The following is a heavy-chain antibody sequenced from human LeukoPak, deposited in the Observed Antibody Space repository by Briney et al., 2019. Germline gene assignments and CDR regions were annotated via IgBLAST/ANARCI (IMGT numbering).Heavy chain of an antibody. CDR3: ARNEGSGSSKGWFDP. V-gene: IGHV1-69*01. J-gene: IGHJ5*02. Sequence: GASVKVSCKASGGTFSSYAISWVRQAPGQGLEWMGGIIPIFGTANYAQKFQGRVTITADESTSTAHMELSSLRSEDTAVYYCARNEGSGSSKGWFDPWGQGTLVTVSS. CDR2: IIPIFGTA. CDR1: GGTFSSYA. D-gene: IGHD3-10*01.